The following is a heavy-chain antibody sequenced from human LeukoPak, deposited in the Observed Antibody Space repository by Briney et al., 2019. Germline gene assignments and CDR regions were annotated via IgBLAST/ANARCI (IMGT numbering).Heavy chain of an antibody. J-gene: IGHJ5*02. Sequence: ASVKVSCKASGYTFTGYYMHWVRQAPGQGLEWMGRINPNSGGTNYAQKFRGRVTMTRDTSISTAYMELSRLRSDDTAVYYCARGTARIVVVVAGFDPWGQGTLVTVSS. CDR2: INPNSGGT. D-gene: IGHD2-15*01. CDR3: ARGTARIVVVVAGFDP. CDR1: GYTFTGYY. V-gene: IGHV1-2*06.